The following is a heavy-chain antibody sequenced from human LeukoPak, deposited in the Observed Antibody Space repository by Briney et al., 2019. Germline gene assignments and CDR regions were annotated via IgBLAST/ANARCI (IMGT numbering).Heavy chain of an antibody. D-gene: IGHD2-15*01. CDR2: IKSIGDGVTT. Sequence: GGSLRLSCAASGFIFRYAWMNWVRQAPGKGLEGVGRIKSIGDGVTTDYAAPVKGRFTISRDDSDTTRYLHMNSLKTEDSAVYYCVTARGASVGSGAIDHWGQGTLGTVSS. J-gene: IGHJ4*02. CDR3: VTARGASVGSGAIDH. V-gene: IGHV3-15*01. CDR1: GFIFRYAW.